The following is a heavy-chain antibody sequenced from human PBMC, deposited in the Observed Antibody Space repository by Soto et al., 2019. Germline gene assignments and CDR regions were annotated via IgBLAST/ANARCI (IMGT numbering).Heavy chain of an antibody. CDR3: AREDRDRETGLVPAAIDGMDV. Sequence: QVQLVQSGAEVKKHGSSVKVSCKASGGTFSRYSITWVRQAPGHGLEWIGRIIPIFGIASYAQKFQGRVTLTADESTSTAYMELSSLRSDDTAVYYCAREDRDRETGLVPAAIDGMDVWGQGTTVTVSS. J-gene: IGHJ6*02. D-gene: IGHD2-2*01. CDR2: IIPIFGIA. V-gene: IGHV1-69*08. CDR1: GGTFSRYS.